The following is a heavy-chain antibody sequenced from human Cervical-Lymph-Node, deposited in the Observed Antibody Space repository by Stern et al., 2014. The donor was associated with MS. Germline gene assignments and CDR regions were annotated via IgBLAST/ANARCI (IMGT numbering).Heavy chain of an antibody. Sequence: QLVQSGAEVKKPGASVKVSCKASGYTFTSYYMHWVRQAPGQGLKWMGIINPSGGSTSYAQKFQGRVTMTRDTSTSTVYMELSSLRSEDTAVYYCARDQYCSGGSCSLDYWGQGTLVTVSS. CDR2: INPSGGST. CDR3: ARDQYCSGGSCSLDY. CDR1: GYTFTSYY. D-gene: IGHD2-15*01. V-gene: IGHV1-46*01. J-gene: IGHJ4*02.